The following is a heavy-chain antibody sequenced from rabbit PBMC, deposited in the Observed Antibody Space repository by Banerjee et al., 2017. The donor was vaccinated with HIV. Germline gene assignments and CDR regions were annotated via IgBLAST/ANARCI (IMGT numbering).Heavy chain of an antibody. CDR1: GFSFSSSYY. CDR3: ARYGVGSGNDL. D-gene: IGHD1-1*01. Sequence: QSLEESGGDLVKPEGSLTLTCTASGFSFSSSYYISWVRQAPGKGLEWIGCIYTGSGSTSYASWVNGRFTISKTSSTTVTLQMTSLTAADTATYFCARYGVGSGNDLWGQGTLVTVS. V-gene: IGHV1S40*01. J-gene: IGHJ3*01. CDR2: IYTGSGST.